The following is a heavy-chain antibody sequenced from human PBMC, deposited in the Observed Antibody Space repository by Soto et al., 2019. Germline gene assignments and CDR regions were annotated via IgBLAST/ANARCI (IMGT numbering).Heavy chain of an antibody. CDR3: ARVEEERKVCSCTSCYIHSSYYYGMDV. CDR2: IIPIFGTA. J-gene: IGHJ6*02. V-gene: IGHV1-69*13. CDR1: GGTFSSYA. D-gene: IGHD2-2*02. Sequence: SVKVSCKASGGTFSSYAISWVRQAPGQGLEWMGGIIPIFGTANYAQKFQGRVTITADESTSKAYMELSSLRSEDTAVYYCARVEEERKVCSCTSCYIHSSYYYGMDVWGQGTTVTVSS.